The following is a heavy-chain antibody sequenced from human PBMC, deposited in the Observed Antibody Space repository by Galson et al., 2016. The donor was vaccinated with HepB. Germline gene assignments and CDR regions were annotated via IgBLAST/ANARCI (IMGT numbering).Heavy chain of an antibody. V-gene: IGHV3-30*03. Sequence: SLRLSCAASGFSFSTYAMHWVRQAPGKELEWVAIISDDGSYADYGDSVKGRFTMSRDNSQNTLFLQMNSLRPEDTAVYYCARCVDTSMAPFDYWGQGTLLTVSS. J-gene: IGHJ4*02. CDR1: GFSFSTYA. D-gene: IGHD5-18*01. CDR2: ISDDGSYA. CDR3: ARCVDTSMAPFDY.